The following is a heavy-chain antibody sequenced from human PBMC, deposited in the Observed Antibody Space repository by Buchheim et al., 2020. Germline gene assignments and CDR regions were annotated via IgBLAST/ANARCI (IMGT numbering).Heavy chain of an antibody. V-gene: IGHV1-46*01. CDR2: IDPSGGST. D-gene: IGHD4-17*01. J-gene: IGHJ6*02. CDR1: GYTFTSYY. Sequence: QVQLVQSGAEVKKPGASVKVSCKASGYTFTSYYMHWVRQAPGQGLEWMGIIDPSGGSTSYAQKFQGRVTMTRDTSTSTVYMELSSLRSEDTAVYYCARTDGDYAVYYYGMDVWGQGTT. CDR3: ARTDGDYAVYYYGMDV.